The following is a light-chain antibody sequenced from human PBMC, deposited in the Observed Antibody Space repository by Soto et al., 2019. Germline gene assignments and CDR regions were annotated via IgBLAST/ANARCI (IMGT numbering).Light chain of an antibody. J-gene: IGLJ2*01. V-gene: IGLV4-69*01. CDR1: GGHSSYA. Sequence: QSVLTQSPSASASLGASVKLTCTLSGGHSSYAIAWHQQQPGKGPRYLMKLDSDGSHNEGDGIPDRFSGSSSGAERYLTISSLQSEDAADYYCQTWGSGIPVVFGGGTKLTVL. CDR3: QTWGSGIPVV. CDR2: LDSDGSH.